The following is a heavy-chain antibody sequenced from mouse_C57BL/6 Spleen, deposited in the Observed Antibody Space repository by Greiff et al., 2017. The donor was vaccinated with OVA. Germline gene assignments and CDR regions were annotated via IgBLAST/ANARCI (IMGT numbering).Heavy chain of an antibody. V-gene: IGHV5-4*01. CDR2: ISDGGSYT. D-gene: IGHD1-1*01. J-gene: IGHJ4*01. Sequence: EVKLMESGGGLVKPGGSLKLSCAASGFTFSSYAMSWVRQTPEKRLEWVATISDGGSYTYYPDNVKGRFTISRDNAKNNLYLQMSHLKSEDTAMYYCARDKTSTVVEDDAMDDWGQGTSVTVSS. CDR3: ARDKTSTVVEDDAMDD. CDR1: GFTFSSYA.